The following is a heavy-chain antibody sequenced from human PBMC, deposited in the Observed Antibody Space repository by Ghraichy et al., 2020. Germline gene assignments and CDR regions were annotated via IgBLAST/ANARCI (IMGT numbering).Heavy chain of an antibody. Sequence: ETLSLTCGVHGGSLSTYYWSWIRQPPGKGLEWIGEINHSGITNYNPSLKSRVTISVDTSKNQFSLKLNSVTAADTAVYYCARALLYDSWSGYGRWGQGTLVTVAS. CDR3: ARALLYDSWSGYGR. CDR2: INHSGIT. J-gene: IGHJ4*02. D-gene: IGHD3-3*01. V-gene: IGHV4-34*01. CDR1: GGSLSTYY.